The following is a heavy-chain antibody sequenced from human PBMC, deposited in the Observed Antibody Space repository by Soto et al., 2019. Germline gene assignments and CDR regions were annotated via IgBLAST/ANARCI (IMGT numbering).Heavy chain of an antibody. D-gene: IGHD2-8*01. V-gene: IGHV3-49*03. J-gene: IGHJ6*02. Sequence: SLRLSCTASGFTFGDYAMSWFRPAPGKGLEWVGFIRSQAYGGTTEYAASVKGRFTISRDDSKSIAYLQMNSLKTEDTAVYYCTRDCTSGVCYTGPYYYYGMDVWGQGTTVTVSS. CDR1: GFTFGDYA. CDR3: TRDCTSGVCYTGPYYYYGMDV. CDR2: IRSQAYGGTT.